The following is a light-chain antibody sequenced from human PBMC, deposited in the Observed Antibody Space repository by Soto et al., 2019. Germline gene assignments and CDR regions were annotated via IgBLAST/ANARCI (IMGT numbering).Light chain of an antibody. V-gene: IGLV2-14*03. Sequence: QSALTQPASVSGSPGQSITISCTGASSDVGNYNYVSWYQQHPGKAPKLIIYDVINRPSGVSNRFSGSKSGNTASLTISGLQDEEEADYYCSSYTGSTTLYVFGTGTKVTVL. CDR3: SSYTGSTTLYV. CDR1: SSDVGNYNY. J-gene: IGLJ1*01. CDR2: DVI.